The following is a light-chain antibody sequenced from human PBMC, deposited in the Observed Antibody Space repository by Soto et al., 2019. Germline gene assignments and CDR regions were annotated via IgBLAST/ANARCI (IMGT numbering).Light chain of an antibody. CDR1: QSVRTY. V-gene: IGKV3-11*01. Sequence: EVVLTQSPATLSLSPGERATLSCRASQSVRTYLAWYQQKPGQVPRLLIHDASSRATGIPARFSGSGSGTDFTLTISSLEPEDFAGYYCQQRTNWPSSTFGHGTRLE. CDR2: DAS. CDR3: QQRTNWPSST. J-gene: IGKJ5*01.